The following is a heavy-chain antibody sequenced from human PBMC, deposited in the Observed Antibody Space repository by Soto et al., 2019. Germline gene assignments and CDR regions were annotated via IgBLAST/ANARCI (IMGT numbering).Heavy chain of an antibody. CDR2: ISGSGGST. CDR1: GFTFSSYA. V-gene: IGHV3-23*01. D-gene: IGHD2-15*01. CDR3: AKVSSVFVVVVAATCCYFDY. J-gene: IGHJ4*02. Sequence: HPGGSLRLSCAASGFTFSSYAMSWVREAPVKGLEWVSAISGSGGSTYYADSVKGRFTISRDNSKNTLYLQMNSLRAEDTAVYYCAKVSSVFVVVVAATCCYFDYWGQGTLVTVSS.